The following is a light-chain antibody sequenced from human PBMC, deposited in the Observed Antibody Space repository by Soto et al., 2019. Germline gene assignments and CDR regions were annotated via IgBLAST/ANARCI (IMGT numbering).Light chain of an antibody. CDR2: WAS. CDR3: QHYYSTPPA. CDR1: QSVLYSSNNKSY. V-gene: IGKV4-1*01. Sequence: DIVMTQSPDSLAVSLGERATINCKSSQSVLYSSNNKSYLAWYQQKPAQPPKLLIYWASTRESGVPDRFSGSGSGTDFTLTISSLQAEDVAVYYCQHYYSTPPAFGQGTKVDIK. J-gene: IGKJ1*01.